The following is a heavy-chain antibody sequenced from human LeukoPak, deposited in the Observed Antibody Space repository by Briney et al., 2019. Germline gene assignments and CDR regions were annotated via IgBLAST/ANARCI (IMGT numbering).Heavy chain of an antibody. CDR3: ASSYSSPSPIDY. CDR1: GGSFSGYY. Sequence: SETLSLTCAVYGGSFSGYYWSWIRQPPGKGLEWIGEINHSGSTNYNPSLKSRVTISVDTSKNQFSLKLSSVTAADTAVYYCASSYSSPSPIDYWGQGTLVTVSS. V-gene: IGHV4-34*01. D-gene: IGHD6-13*01. J-gene: IGHJ4*02. CDR2: INHSGST.